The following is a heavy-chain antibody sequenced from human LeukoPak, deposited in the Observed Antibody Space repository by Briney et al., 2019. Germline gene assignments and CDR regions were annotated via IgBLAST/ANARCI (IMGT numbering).Heavy chain of an antibody. CDR2: IRYDGSNK. V-gene: IGHV3-30*02. D-gene: IGHD5-24*01. CDR3: AKDRGQSWLQFGTADY. Sequence: PGGSLRLSCAASGFTFSSYGMHWVRQAPGKGLEWVAFIRYDGSNKYYADSVKGRFTISRDNSKNTLYLQMNSLRAEDTAVYYCAKDRGQSWLQFGTADYWGQGTLVTVSS. CDR1: GFTFSSYG. J-gene: IGHJ4*02.